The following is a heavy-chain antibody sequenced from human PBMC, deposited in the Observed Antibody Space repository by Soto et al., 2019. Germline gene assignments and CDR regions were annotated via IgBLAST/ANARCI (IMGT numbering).Heavy chain of an antibody. CDR2: IYYSGST. V-gene: IGHV4-39*01. CDR3: ASQIVYDYVWGSYDAFDI. Sequence: SETLSPTCTVSGGSISSSSYYWGWIRQPPGKGLEWIGSIYYSGSTYYNPSLKSRVTISVDTSKNQFSLKLSSVTAADTAVYYCASQIVYDYVWGSYDAFDIWGQGTMVT. CDR1: GGSISSSSYY. D-gene: IGHD3-16*01. J-gene: IGHJ3*02.